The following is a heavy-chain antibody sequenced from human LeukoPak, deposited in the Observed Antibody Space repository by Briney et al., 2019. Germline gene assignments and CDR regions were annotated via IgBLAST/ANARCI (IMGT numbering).Heavy chain of an antibody. CDR2: IYYSGST. Sequence: SEALSLTCTVSGGSISSSSYYWGWIRQPPGKGLEWIGSIYYSGSTYYNPSLKSRVTISVDTSKNQFSLKLSSVTAADTAVYYCAILPYNRIRYFDWQHYYLDYWGQGTLVTVSS. J-gene: IGHJ4*02. V-gene: IGHV4-39*01. D-gene: IGHD3-9*01. CDR1: GGSISSSSYY. CDR3: AILPYNRIRYFDWQHYYLDY.